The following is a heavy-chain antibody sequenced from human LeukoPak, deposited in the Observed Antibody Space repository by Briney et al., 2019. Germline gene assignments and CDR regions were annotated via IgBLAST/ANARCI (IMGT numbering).Heavy chain of an antibody. Sequence: ASVKVSCRASGYTFTGYYMHWVRQAPGQGLEWMGWINPNSGGTNYAQKFQGRVTMTRDTSISTAYMELSRLRSDDTAVYYCARTKWELLWLDYWGQGTLVTVSS. V-gene: IGHV1-2*02. J-gene: IGHJ4*02. CDR1: GYTFTGYY. CDR3: ARTKWELLWLDY. D-gene: IGHD1-26*01. CDR2: INPNSGGT.